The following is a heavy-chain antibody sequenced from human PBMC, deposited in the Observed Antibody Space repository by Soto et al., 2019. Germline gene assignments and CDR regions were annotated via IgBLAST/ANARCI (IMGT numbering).Heavy chain of an antibody. CDR1: GFTFSSYG. V-gene: IGHV3-33*01. D-gene: IGHD1-26*01. CDR3: ARDRSGATTNYYYGMDV. J-gene: IGHJ6*02. Sequence: PGGSLRLSCAASGFTFSSYGMHWVRQAPGKGLEWVAVIWYDGSNKYYADSVKGRFTISRDNSKNTLYLQMNSLRAEDTAVYYCARDRSGATTNYYYGMDVWGQGTTVTVSS. CDR2: IWYDGSNK.